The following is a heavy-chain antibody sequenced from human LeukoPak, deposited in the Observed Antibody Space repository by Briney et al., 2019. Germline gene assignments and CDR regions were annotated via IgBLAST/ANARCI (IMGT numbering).Heavy chain of an antibody. V-gene: IGHV4-4*07. D-gene: IGHD6-25*01. CDR3: ARDEDAEAAAGRYAFDI. Sequence: SETLSLTCTVSGGSISSYYWSWIRQPAGKGLEWIGRIYTSGSTNYNPSLKSRVTMSVDTSKNQFSLKLSSVTAADTAVYYCARDEDAEAAAGRYAFDIWGQGTMVTVSS. CDR2: IYTSGST. J-gene: IGHJ3*02. CDR1: GGSISSYY.